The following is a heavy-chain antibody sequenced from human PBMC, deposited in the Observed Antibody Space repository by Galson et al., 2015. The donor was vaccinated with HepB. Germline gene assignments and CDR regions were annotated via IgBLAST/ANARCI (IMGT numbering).Heavy chain of an antibody. CDR3: ARVRCRVPKPNPKQRITIFGVVRCGAAPYNWFDP. D-gene: IGHD3-3*01. CDR2: SNAGNGNT. J-gene: IGHJ5*02. Sequence: SVKVSCKASGYTFTSYAMHWVRQAPGQRLEWMGWSNAGNGNTKYSQEFQGRVTITRDTSASTAYMELSSLRSEDMAVYYCARVRCRVPKPNPKQRITIFGVVRCGAAPYNWFDPWGQGTLVTVSS. V-gene: IGHV1-3*02. CDR1: GYTFTSYA.